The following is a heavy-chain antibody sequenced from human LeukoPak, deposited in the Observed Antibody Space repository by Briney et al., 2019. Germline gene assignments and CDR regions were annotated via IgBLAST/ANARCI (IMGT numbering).Heavy chain of an antibody. D-gene: IGHD6-19*01. CDR2: IWYDGSNK. CDR1: GFTFSSYG. V-gene: IGHV3-33*01. CDR3: ARDRYSSGRLDY. J-gene: IGHJ4*02. Sequence: GGSLRLSCAASGFTFSSYGMHWVRQAPGKGLEWVAVIWYDGSNKYYADSVKGRFTISRDNSKSTLYLQMNSLRAEDTAVYYCARDRYSSGRLDYWGQGTLVTVSS.